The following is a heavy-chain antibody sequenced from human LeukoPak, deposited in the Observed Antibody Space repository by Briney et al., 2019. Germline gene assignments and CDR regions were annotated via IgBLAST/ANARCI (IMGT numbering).Heavy chain of an antibody. J-gene: IGHJ6*03. Sequence: GRSLRLSCAASGFTFSSYGMHWVRQAPGKGLEWVAVISYDGSNKYYADSVKGRFTISRDNSKNTLYLQMNSLRAEDTAVYYCAKDGELAHYYYYYYMDVWGKGTTVTVSS. D-gene: IGHD1-26*01. CDR3: AKDGELAHYYYYYYMDV. V-gene: IGHV3-30*18. CDR2: ISYDGSNK. CDR1: GFTFSSYG.